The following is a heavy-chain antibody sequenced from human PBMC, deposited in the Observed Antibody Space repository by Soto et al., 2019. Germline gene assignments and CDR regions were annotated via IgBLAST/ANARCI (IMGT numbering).Heavy chain of an antibody. Sequence: EVQLVESGGGLVQPGGSLRLSCAASGFTFSTYWMHWVRQAPGKGLVWVSRIKSDGSITSYADSVKGRFTISRDNAKSTLYLQMNSLRADDTAVYYCTKDLIEYSSGWGDYWGQGILVTVSS. D-gene: IGHD6-19*01. J-gene: IGHJ4*02. CDR1: GFTFSTYW. V-gene: IGHV3-74*01. CDR2: IKSDGSIT. CDR3: TKDLIEYSSGWGDY.